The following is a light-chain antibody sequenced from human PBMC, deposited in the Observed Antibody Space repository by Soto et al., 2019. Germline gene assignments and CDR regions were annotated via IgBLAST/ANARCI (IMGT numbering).Light chain of an antibody. CDR1: SSSIGAGYE. J-gene: IGLJ1*01. CDR3: QSYDKRPTAYV. Sequence: QSALTQPPSVSGAPGQRVTISCSGTSSSIGAGYEVHWYHQLPGTAPKLVVSGNGNRPSGVPDRLSASKSGTSASLAITGLQAEDEGHYYCQSYDKRPTAYVFGTGTKVTVL. V-gene: IGLV1-40*01. CDR2: GNG.